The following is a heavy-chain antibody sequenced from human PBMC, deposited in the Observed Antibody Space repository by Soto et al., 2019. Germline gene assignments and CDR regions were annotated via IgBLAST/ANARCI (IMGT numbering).Heavy chain of an antibody. D-gene: IGHD2-8*02. CDR3: ARGGSGGYCTAGDCQAAMDV. V-gene: IGHV3-21*01. CDR2: ISSSATYI. CDR1: EFTFRSYS. J-gene: IGHJ6*02. Sequence: EVQVVESGGGLVNPGGSLRLSCAASEFTFRSYSMNWVRQAPGKGLEWVSAISSSATYIYYAGSVKGRFTISRDNARSSLYLQMNSLTVEDTAVYYCARGGSGGYCTAGDCQAAMDVCGQGTRVTVSS.